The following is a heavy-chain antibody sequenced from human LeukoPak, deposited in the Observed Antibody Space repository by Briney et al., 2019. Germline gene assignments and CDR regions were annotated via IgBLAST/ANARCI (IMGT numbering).Heavy chain of an antibody. V-gene: IGHV2-70*04. CDR3: ALSLNNAAYFDY. CDR2: IDWDDDE. Sequence: SGPTLVNPTQTLTPTCTFSGLLLSTHAMRVSWIRQPPGKALEWLARIDWDDDEFYSRPLKTRLTIYKDNSKHQVVLTMINMDPVDTATYYCALSLNNAAYFDYWGQGTLVTVSS. D-gene: IGHD1/OR15-1a*01. J-gene: IGHJ4*02. CDR1: GLLLSTHAMR.